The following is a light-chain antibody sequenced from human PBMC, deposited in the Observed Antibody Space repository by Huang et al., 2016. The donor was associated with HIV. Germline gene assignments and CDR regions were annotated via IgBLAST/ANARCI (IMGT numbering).Light chain of an antibody. CDR3: QQYNTSPRT. V-gene: IGKV3-15*01. CDR2: GSS. CDR1: PSGFKN. J-gene: IGKJ1*01. Sequence: ENLMTQSPSTLSVSPGESATLSCRASPSGFKNLAWYQQKPGQATKRLIYGSSTRAAGIPARFSGSGSGTDFTLTISSLQAEDFAVYYWQQYNTSPRTFGQGTKVEV.